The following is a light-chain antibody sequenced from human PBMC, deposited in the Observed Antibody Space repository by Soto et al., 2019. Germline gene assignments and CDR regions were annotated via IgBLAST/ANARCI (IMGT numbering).Light chain of an antibody. CDR1: QSISRY. J-gene: IGKJ1*01. CDR3: QHYNSYSST. V-gene: IGKV1-5*01. CDR2: AAS. Sequence: DIQITQSPASVSAGFRDRVTITCRASQSISRYLNWYQQKPGTAPKLLIYAASDLQSGVPSRFSGSGSGTEFTLTISSLQPDDFAAYYCQHYNSYSSTFGQGTKVDIK.